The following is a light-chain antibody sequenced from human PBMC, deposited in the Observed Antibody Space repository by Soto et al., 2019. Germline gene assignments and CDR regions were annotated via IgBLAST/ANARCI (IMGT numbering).Light chain of an antibody. CDR3: QQSYTTPWT. J-gene: IGKJ1*01. V-gene: IGKV1-39*01. Sequence: DIQMTQSPSSLSASVGDRVTITCRASQSITSYLNWYQQKPGKAPQLLIYAASSLQSGVPLRFSGSGSGTDFTLTISSLQPEDFATYFCQQSYTTPWTFGQGTKVEVK. CDR1: QSITSY. CDR2: AAS.